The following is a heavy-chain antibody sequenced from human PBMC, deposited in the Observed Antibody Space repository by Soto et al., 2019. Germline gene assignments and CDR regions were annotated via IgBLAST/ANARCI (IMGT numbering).Heavy chain of an antibody. V-gene: IGHV3-48*03. Sequence: GGFLRLACTPSVCPCNSYDRNWVRQARGKGLEWISYISSGGTNIYYADSVKGRFTISRDTAQNSVDLQMNSLRAEDTAVYYCARDRWVTYSGYDWHFDYWGQGT. CDR2: ISSGGTNI. CDR1: VCPCNSYD. J-gene: IGHJ4*02. D-gene: IGHD5-12*01. CDR3: ARDRWVTYSGYDWHFDY.